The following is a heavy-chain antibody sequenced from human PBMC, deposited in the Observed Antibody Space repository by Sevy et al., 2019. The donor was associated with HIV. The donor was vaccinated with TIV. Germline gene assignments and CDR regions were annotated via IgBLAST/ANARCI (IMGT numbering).Heavy chain of an antibody. Sequence: GGSLRLSCAASGFSISDYYMSWIRQAQGKGPQWISYISSTADSIYYADSVKGRFTISRDNAKNSLYLQMNSLTVEDTALYYCARDHLKDGDLGDYHYYAMDVWGRGTTVTVSS. V-gene: IGHV3-11*01. CDR1: GFSISDYY. J-gene: IGHJ6*02. CDR2: ISSTADSI. D-gene: IGHD4-17*01. CDR3: ARDHLKDGDLGDYHYYAMDV.